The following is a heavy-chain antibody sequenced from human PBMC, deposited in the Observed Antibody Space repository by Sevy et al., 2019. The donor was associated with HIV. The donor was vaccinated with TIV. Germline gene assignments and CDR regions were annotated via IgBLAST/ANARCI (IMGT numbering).Heavy chain of an antibody. V-gene: IGHV3-20*04. D-gene: IGHD5-12*01. CDR1: GFTFENYG. CDR2: INWNGGTK. Sequence: GGSLRLSCAVSGFTFENYGMSWVRQAPGKGLEWVTGINWNGGTKNYVDSVKGRFTISRDNTKNSLNLQMDSLRVEDTADYYCGGNTGFGYGDNWFDPWGQGTLVTVSS. CDR3: GGNTGFGYGDNWFDP. J-gene: IGHJ5*02.